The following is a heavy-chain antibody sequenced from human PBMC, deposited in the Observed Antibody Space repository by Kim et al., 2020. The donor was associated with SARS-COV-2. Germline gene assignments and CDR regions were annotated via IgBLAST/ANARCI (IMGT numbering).Heavy chain of an antibody. CDR1: GGSFSGYY. CDR3: ARVRRVTMIVVVPRHDAFDI. J-gene: IGHJ3*02. V-gene: IGHV4-34*01. Sequence: SETLSLTCAVYGGSFSGYYWSWIRQPPGKGLEWIGEINHSGSTNYNPSLKSRVTISVDTSKNQFSLKLSSVTAADTAVYYCARVRRVTMIVVVPRHDAFDIWGQGTMVTVSS. D-gene: IGHD3-22*01. CDR2: INHSGST.